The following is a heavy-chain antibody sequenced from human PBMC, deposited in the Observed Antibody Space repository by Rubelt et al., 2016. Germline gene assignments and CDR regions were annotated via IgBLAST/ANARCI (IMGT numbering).Heavy chain of an antibody. J-gene: IGHJ5*02. CDR3: ARGLGDYVWGSYRRHNWFDP. D-gene: IGHD3-16*02. CDR1: GGSFSGYY. Sequence: QLQLQESGPGLVKPSETLSLTCAVYGGSFSGYYWSWIRQPPGKGLEWIGEINHSGSTNYNPSLNCRVTRSVDTPKNQVPRKLGSWTAAETAVYYCARGLGDYVWGSYRRHNWFDPWGQGTLVTVSS. V-gene: IGHV4-34*09. CDR2: INHSGST.